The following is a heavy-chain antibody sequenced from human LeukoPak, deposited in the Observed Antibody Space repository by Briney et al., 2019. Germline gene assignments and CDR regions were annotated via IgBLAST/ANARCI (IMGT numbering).Heavy chain of an antibody. CDR1: GFTFSSYW. Sequence: GGSLRLSCAASGFTFSSYWMSWIRQAPGKGLEWVANIKQDGSEKEYVGSVKGRFTISRDNAKNSLYLQMNSLRAEDTAVYYCAREGRGGFDIWGQGTMVTVSS. V-gene: IGHV3-7*01. CDR2: IKQDGSEK. D-gene: IGHD6-25*01. CDR3: AREGRGGFDI. J-gene: IGHJ3*02.